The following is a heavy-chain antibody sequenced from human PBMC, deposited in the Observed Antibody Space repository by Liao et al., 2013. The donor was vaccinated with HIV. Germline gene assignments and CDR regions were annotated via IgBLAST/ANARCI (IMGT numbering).Heavy chain of an antibody. D-gene: IGHD3-16*01. CDR2: IYYTGST. CDR1: GGSITGYY. J-gene: IGHJ3*02. CDR3: ARVKQLPGGAAVAFDI. Sequence: QVQLQQSGPGLVKPSETLSLTCSVSGGSITGYYWSWIRQPPGKGLEWMGYIYYTGSTNYNPSLQSRVTISVDTSSYQFSLKLISVSAADTAFYYCARVKQLPGGAAVAFDIWGQGTMVTVSS. V-gene: IGHV4-59*01.